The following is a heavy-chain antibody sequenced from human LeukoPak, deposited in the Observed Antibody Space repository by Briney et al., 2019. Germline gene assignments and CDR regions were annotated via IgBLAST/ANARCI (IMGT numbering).Heavy chain of an antibody. CDR3: ARDDALVATGSFDY. CDR2: ISAYNGNT. CDR1: RCTCTTYG. J-gene: IGHJ4*02. D-gene: IGHD5-12*01. Sequence: GASVKVSCKASRCTCTTYGINWVRQAPGQGLEWMGWISAYNGNTNYAQKLQGRVTMTTDTSTSTAYMELRSLRSDDTAVYYCARDDALVATGSFDYWGQGTLVTVSS. V-gene: IGHV1-18*01.